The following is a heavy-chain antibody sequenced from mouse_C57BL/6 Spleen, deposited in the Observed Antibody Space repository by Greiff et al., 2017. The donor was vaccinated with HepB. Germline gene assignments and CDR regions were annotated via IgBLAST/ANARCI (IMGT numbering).Heavy chain of an antibody. J-gene: IGHJ1*03. CDR1: GFTFSSYA. Sequence: EVKLVESGEGLVKPGGSLKLSCAASGFTFSSYAMSWVRQTPEKRLEWVAYISSGGDYIYYADTVKGRFTISRDNARNTLYLQMSSLKSEDTAMYYCTRDGNYGRVFYWYFDVWGTGTTVTVSS. CDR3: TRDGNYGRVFYWYFDV. CDR2: ISSGGDYI. V-gene: IGHV5-9-1*02. D-gene: IGHD1-1*01.